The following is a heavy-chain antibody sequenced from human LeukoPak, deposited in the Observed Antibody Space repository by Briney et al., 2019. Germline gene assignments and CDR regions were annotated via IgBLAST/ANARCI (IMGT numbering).Heavy chain of an antibody. V-gene: IGHV3-30*18. CDR3: AKSSGSYDSYYYYGKDV. CDR1: GFTFSTYG. D-gene: IGHD1-26*01. CDR2: ISYDGSNK. J-gene: IGHJ6*02. Sequence: GGSLRLSCAASGFTFSTYGMHWVRQAPGKGLEWVAVISYDGSNKYYADSVKGRFTISRDNSKNTLYLQMNSLRAEDTAVYYCAKSSGSYDSYYYYGKDVWGQGTTVTVSS.